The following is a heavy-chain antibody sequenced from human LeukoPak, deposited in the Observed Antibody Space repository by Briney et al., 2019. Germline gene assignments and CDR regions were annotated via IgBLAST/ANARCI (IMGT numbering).Heavy chain of an antibody. D-gene: IGHD3-3*01. V-gene: IGHV1-2*06. CDR3: ARGSRCLRFLEWLSPGWFDP. J-gene: IGHJ5*02. Sequence: ASVNVSCKASGYTFIAHYIHWIRQAPGQGLEWMGRINCNTGGANFAQKFQGRVTTTRDTSITTVDMELNSLTYDDTAVYYCARGSRCLRFLEWLSPGWFDPWGQGTLVTVSS. CDR2: INCNTGGA. CDR1: GYTFIAHY.